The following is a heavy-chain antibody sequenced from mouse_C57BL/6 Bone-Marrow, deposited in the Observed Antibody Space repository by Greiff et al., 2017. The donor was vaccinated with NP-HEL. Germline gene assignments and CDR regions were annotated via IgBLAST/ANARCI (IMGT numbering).Heavy chain of an antibody. CDR3: AYGNYVLYYYAMDY. CDR2: INPNNGGT. J-gene: IGHJ4*01. CDR1: GYTFTDYN. D-gene: IGHD2-1*01. Sequence: VQLQQSGPVLVKPGASVKMSCKASGYTFTDYNMHWVKQSHGKSLEWIGYINPNNGGTSYNQKFKGKATLTVNKSSSTAYMELRSLTSEDSAVYYCAYGNYVLYYYAMDYWGQGTSVTVSS. V-gene: IGHV1-22*01.